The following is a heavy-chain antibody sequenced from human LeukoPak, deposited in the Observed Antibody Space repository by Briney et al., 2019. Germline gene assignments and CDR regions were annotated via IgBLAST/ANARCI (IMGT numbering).Heavy chain of an antibody. J-gene: IGHJ4*02. CDR3: ARRATYYYGSGSYYYFDY. CDR1: GFTFSSYW. Sequence: GGSLRLSCAASGFTFSSYWMSWVRQAPGKGPEWVANIKEDGSDKYYLDSVKGRFTISRDNAKNSLYLQMNSLRAEDTAVYYCARRATYYYGSGSYYYFDYWGQGTLVTVSS. CDR2: IKEDGSDK. V-gene: IGHV3-7*01. D-gene: IGHD3-10*01.